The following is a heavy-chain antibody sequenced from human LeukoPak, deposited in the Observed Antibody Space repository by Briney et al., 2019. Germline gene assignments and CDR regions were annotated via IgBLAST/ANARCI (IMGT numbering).Heavy chain of an antibody. D-gene: IGHD3-16*01. CDR2: IFYDGST. CDR3: ARYHYDYVWGSYSDWFDP. J-gene: IGHJ5*02. CDR1: GGSINTNNYY. V-gene: IGHV4-39*07. Sequence: SETLSLTCSVSGGSINTNNYYWGWIRQPPGKGLEWVGGIFYDGSTNYNPSLKSRVTISVDTSKNQFSLKLSSVTAADTAVYYCARYHYDYVWGSYSDWFDPWGQGTLVTVSS.